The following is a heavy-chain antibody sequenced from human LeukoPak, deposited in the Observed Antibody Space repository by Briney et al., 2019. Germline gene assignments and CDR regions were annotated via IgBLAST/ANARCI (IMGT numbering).Heavy chain of an antibody. V-gene: IGHV3-33*01. J-gene: IGHJ5*02. CDR2: IWYDGSNK. Sequence: PGRSLRLSCAASGFTFSSYGMHWVRQAPGKGLEWVAVIWYDGSNKYYADSVKGRFTISRDNSKNTLYLQMNSLRAEDTAVYYCARDSELYSSSSGWFDPWGQGTLVTVSS. CDR1: GFTFSSYG. D-gene: IGHD6-6*01. CDR3: ARDSELYSSSSGWFDP.